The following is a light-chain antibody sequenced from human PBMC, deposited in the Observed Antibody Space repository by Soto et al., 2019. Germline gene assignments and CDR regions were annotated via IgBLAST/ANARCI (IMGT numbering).Light chain of an antibody. CDR1: QSVSSY. Sequence: EIVLTQSPATLSLSPGERATLSCRASQSVSSYLAWYQQKPGQAPRLLIYDASNRATGIPARFSGSGSGTDFTLTISRLEPEDFAVYYCQQYGGSRWTFGQGTRVDI. CDR3: QQYGGSRWT. CDR2: DAS. V-gene: IGKV3-11*01. J-gene: IGKJ1*01.